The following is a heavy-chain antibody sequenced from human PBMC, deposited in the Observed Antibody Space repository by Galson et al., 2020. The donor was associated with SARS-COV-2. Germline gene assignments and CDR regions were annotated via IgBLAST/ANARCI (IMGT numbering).Heavy chain of an antibody. CDR1: GFTFSDYT. Sequence: GESLQISCAASGFTFSDYTMNWVRQAPGKGLEWVSSISHRSSYIYYADSVKGRFTISRDNAKNSLFLQVNSLTVEDTAVYYCARTPLGYCSTTGCHYPFGPWGQGTLVTVSS. J-gene: IGHJ5*02. CDR2: ISHRSSYI. V-gene: IGHV3-21*01. D-gene: IGHD2-2*01. CDR3: ARTPLGYCSTTGCHYPFGP.